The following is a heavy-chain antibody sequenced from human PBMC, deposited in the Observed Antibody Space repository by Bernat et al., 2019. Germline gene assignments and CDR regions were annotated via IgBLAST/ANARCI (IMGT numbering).Heavy chain of an antibody. D-gene: IGHD3-10*01. V-gene: IGHV1-8*01. CDR1: GYTFTSYD. CDR2: MNPNSGET. CDR3: ARVQKLKDRGGARYWYFEL. J-gene: IGHJ2*01. Sequence: QVQLVQSGAEVKKPGASVKVSCKASGYTFTSYDINWVRQATGQGLEWMGWMNPNSGETGYAQKFQGRVTMSRDTSISTAYMELSSLRSEDTAVYYCARVQKLKDRGGARYWYFELWGHGTLVTVSS.